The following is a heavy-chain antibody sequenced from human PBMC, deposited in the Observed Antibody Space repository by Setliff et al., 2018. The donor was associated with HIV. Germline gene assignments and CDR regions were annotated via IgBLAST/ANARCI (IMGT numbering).Heavy chain of an antibody. D-gene: IGHD3-10*01. J-gene: IGHJ3*02. Sequence: ASVKVSCKASGYTFSSYSISWVRQAPGQGLEWMGWISGYNGHTNYAQKFRGRVIMTTDTSTSTAYMELRSLRSDDTAVYYCAREYFGSGSYVRSFDIWGQGTLVTVSS. CDR3: AREYFGSGSYVRSFDI. CDR1: GYTFSSYS. V-gene: IGHV1-18*01. CDR2: ISGYNGHT.